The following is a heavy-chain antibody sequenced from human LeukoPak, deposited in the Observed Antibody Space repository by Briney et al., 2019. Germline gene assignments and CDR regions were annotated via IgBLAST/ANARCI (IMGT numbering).Heavy chain of an antibody. V-gene: IGHV4/OR15-8*01. CDR3: ARSHDHLWGNYPDY. Sequence: SETLSLTCDVSGGSIDSTNWWNWVRQPPGKGLEWIGEIHHDGRINYNPSLKSRVTLSVDKSKNQFSLRLNSVTAADTAMYYCARSHDHLWGNYPDYWGQGTLVTVS. CDR2: IHHDGRI. J-gene: IGHJ4*02. CDR1: GGSIDSTNW. D-gene: IGHD3-16*02.